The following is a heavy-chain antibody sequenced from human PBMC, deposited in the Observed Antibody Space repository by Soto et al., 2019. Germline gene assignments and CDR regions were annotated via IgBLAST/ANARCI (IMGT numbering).Heavy chain of an antibody. CDR2: IISSSTYI. V-gene: IGHV3-21*01. J-gene: IGHJ6*03. Sequence: EVHLVESGGGLVKPGGPLRLSCAASGFTFSDYNMNWVRQAPGKGLEWVSSIISSSTYIYYADSVKGRFTISRDNAMNSLYLQMNSLRAEDTAVYYCARDPYRGNYFAYYYYYMDIWGRGTTVTVSS. D-gene: IGHD3-10*01. CDR3: ARDPYRGNYFAYYYYYMDI. CDR1: GFTFSDYN.